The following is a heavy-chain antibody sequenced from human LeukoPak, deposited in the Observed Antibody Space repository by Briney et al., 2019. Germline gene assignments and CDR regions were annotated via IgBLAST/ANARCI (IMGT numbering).Heavy chain of an antibody. D-gene: IGHD5-18*01. CDR2: ISYDGSNK. CDR1: GFTFSTYG. V-gene: IGHV3-30*19. CDR3: ASFDVDTAMVGIDY. J-gene: IGHJ4*02. Sequence: GGSLRLSCAASGFTFSTYGMHWVRQAPGKGLEWVAVISYDGSNKYYADSVKGRFTISRDNSKNTLYLQMNSLRAEDTAVYYCASFDVDTAMVGIDYWGQGTLVTVSS.